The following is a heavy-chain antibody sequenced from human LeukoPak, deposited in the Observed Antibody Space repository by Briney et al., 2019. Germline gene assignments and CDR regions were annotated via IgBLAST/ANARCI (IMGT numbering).Heavy chain of an antibody. V-gene: IGHV1-69*05. CDR1: GGTFSIYA. CDR2: IIPIFGTA. Sequence: SVKVSCKASGGTFSIYAISWVRQAPGQGLEWMGGIIPIFGTANYAQKFQGRVTITTDESTSTAYMELSSLRSEDTAVYYCASSPYYYDSSGYYRGFDYWGQGTLVTVSS. CDR3: ASSPYYYDSSGYYRGFDY. D-gene: IGHD3-22*01. J-gene: IGHJ4*02.